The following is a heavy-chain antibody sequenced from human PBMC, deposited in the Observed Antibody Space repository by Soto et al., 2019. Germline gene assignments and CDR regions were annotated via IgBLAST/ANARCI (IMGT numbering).Heavy chain of an antibody. CDR1: GFTFSHYV. J-gene: IGHJ4*02. CDR3: AREVGPIDY. CDR2: IRSSTTP. Sequence: GGSLRLSCTASGFTFSHYVLNWVRQAAGKGLEWVAFIRSSTTPQYADSVRGRFTTSRDNAKNSMYLQMNSLRAEDTAMYYCAREVGPIDYWGQGTLVTVSS. V-gene: IGHV3-48*01. D-gene: IGHD1-26*01.